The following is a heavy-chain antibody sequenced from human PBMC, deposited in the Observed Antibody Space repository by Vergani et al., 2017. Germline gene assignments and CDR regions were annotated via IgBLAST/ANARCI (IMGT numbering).Heavy chain of an antibody. V-gene: IGHV4-61*02. D-gene: IGHD1-26*01. J-gene: IGHJ4*02. CDR3: AREVLVGAFN. Sequence: QVQLQESGPGLVKPSQTLSLTCTVSGGSISSGSYYWSWIRQPAGKGLEWIGRIYTSGSTNYNPSLKSRVTIPVDTSKNQFSLKLSSVTAADTAVYYCAREVLVGAFNWGQGTLVTVSS. CDR1: GGSISSGSYY. CDR2: IYTSGST.